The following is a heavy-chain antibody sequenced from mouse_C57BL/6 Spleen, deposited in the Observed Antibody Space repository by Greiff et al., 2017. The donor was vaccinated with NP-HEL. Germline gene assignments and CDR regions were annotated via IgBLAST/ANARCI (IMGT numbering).Heavy chain of an antibody. D-gene: IGHD2-4*01. Sequence: EVQRVESGGGLVKPGGSLKLSCAASGFTFSDYGMHWVRQAPEKGLEWVAYISSGSSTIYYADTVKGRFTISRDNAKNTLFLQMTSLRSEDTAMYYCARYDYEDAMDYWGQGTSVTVSS. J-gene: IGHJ4*01. CDR3: ARYDYEDAMDY. V-gene: IGHV5-17*01. CDR2: ISSGSSTI. CDR1: GFTFSDYG.